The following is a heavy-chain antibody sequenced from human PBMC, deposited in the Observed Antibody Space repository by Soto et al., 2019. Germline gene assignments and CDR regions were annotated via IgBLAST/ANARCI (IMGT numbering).Heavy chain of an antibody. V-gene: IGHV1-69*08. CDR1: GGTVSSST. D-gene: IGHD6-13*01. J-gene: IGHJ4*02. Sequence: QVQLVQSGAEVKKPGSSVKVSCKASGGTVSSSTITWVRQAPGQGLEWMGRIIPILGITNYAQKFQGRVTITADKSTSTAYMELSSLRSNDTAVYYCAREGQQREFDYWGQGTLVTVSS. CDR2: IIPILGIT. CDR3: AREGQQREFDY.